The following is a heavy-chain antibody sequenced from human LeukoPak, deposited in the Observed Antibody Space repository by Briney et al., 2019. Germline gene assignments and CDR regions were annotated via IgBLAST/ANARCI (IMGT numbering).Heavy chain of an antibody. J-gene: IGHJ6*03. CDR1: GFSLSTSGVG. CDR2: IYWNDDK. Sequence: SGPTLVKPTQTLTLTCTFSGFSLSTSGVGVGWIRQPPGKALEWLALIYWNDDKRYSPSLKSRLTITKDTSKNQVVLTMTNMDPVDTATYYCAHATTSWYGSGSYYRPGSPYYYYYMDVWGKGTTVTISS. CDR3: AHATTSWYGSGSYYRPGSPYYYYYMDV. V-gene: IGHV2-5*01. D-gene: IGHD3-10*01.